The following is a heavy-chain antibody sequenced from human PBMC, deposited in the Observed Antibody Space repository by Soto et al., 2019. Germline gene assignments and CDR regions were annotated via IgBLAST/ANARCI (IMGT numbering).Heavy chain of an antibody. CDR2: ISYDGSNK. CDR1: GFTFSNYG. J-gene: IGHJ4*02. V-gene: IGHV3-33*05. CDR3: ARDVDADFRTDFDY. Sequence: EGSLRHSCAASGFTFSNYGMHRLRQVPGKGLEWVAVISYDGSNKYYADSVKGRFTISRDNAENSVYLEMESLRDEDTALYYCARDVDADFRTDFDYWGRGT. D-gene: IGHD4-17*01.